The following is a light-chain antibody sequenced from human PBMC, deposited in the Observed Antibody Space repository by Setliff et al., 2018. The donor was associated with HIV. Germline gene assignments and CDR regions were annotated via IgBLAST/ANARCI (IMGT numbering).Light chain of an antibody. J-gene: IGKJ1*01. V-gene: IGKV4-1*01. Sequence: DIVMTQSPASLALSLGERATIHCKSSQNVLYSSNNKNYLAWYQQKPGQPPKLLIYWASAREFGVPDRFNGSGSGTDFTLTISRLQAEDVAVYYCQQSYSTPQTFGQGTKVDIK. CDR3: QQSYSTPQT. CDR1: QNVLYSSNNKNY. CDR2: WAS.